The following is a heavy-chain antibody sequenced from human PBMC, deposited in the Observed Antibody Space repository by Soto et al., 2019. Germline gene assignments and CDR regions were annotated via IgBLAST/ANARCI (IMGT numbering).Heavy chain of an antibody. J-gene: IGHJ4*02. Sequence: PSETLSLTCAVYGGSFSGYYWSWIRQPPGKGLEWIGEINHSGSTNYNPSLKSRVTISVDTSKNQFSLKLSSVTAADTAVYYCARGRPRRVLGRLSSSMGIIAYWGKGTRVPVSS. D-gene: IGHD6-6*01. V-gene: IGHV4-34*01. CDR3: ARGRPRRVLGRLSSSMGIIAY. CDR1: GGSFSGYY. CDR2: INHSGST.